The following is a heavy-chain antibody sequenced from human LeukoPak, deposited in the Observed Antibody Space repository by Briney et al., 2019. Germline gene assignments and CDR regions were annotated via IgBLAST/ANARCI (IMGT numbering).Heavy chain of an antibody. J-gene: IGHJ4*02. CDR3: AKANYGDYDY. V-gene: IGHV1-69*04. CDR1: GGTFSSYA. Sequence: ASVKVSCKASGGTFSSYAISWVRQAPGQGLEWMGRIIPILGIANYAQKFQGRVTMTRDTSISTAYMELSRLRSDDTAVYYCAKANYGDYDYWGQGTLVTVSS. CDR2: IIPILGIA. D-gene: IGHD4-17*01.